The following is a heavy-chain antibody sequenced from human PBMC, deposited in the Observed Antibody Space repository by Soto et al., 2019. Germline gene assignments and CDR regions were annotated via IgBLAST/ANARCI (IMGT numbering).Heavy chain of an antibody. CDR3: ARDLGYDFWSGPVGFDP. V-gene: IGHV1-2*02. CDR2: INPNRGGT. CDR1: GYTFTGYY. Sequence: ASVKVSCKASGYTFTGYYMHWVRQAPGQGLEWMGWINPNRGGTNYAQKFQGRVTMTRDTSISTAYMGLSRLRSDDTALYYCARDLGYDFWSGPVGFDPWGQGPLVTVSS. D-gene: IGHD3-3*01. J-gene: IGHJ5*02.